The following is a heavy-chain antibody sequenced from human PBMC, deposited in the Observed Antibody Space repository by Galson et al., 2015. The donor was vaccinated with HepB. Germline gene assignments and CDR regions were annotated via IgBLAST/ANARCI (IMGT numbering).Heavy chain of an antibody. J-gene: IGHJ2*01. Sequence: SLRLSCAASGFTFSGSAMHWVRQASGKGLEWDGRIRSNANSYATAYAASVKGKFTISRDDSKNTAYLQMNSLGTEDTAVYYCSRTRSGSIGWPFDLWGRGPLVTVSS. CDR3: SRTRSGSIGWPFDL. V-gene: IGHV3-73*01. CDR2: IRSNANSYAT. CDR1: GFTFSGSA. D-gene: IGHD6-19*01.